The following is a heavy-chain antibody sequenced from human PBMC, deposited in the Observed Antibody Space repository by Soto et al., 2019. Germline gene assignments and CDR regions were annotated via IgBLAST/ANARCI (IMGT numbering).Heavy chain of an antibody. J-gene: IGHJ6*03. D-gene: IGHD2-15*01. Sequence: EVQLVESGGGLVKPGGSLRLSCAASGFTFSNAWMSWVRQAPGKGLEWAGRIKSKTDGGTTDYAAPVKGRFTISRDDSKNPLSLHMTCQKSYNTAVYYCSAAFHPFYYYYMDVWGQGTTVTVSS. V-gene: IGHV3-15*01. CDR1: GFTFSNAW. CDR3: SAAFHPFYYYYMDV. CDR2: IKSKTDGGTT.